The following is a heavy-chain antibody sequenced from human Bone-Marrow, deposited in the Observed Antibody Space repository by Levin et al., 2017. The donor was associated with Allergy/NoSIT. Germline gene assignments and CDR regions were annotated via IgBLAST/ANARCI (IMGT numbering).Heavy chain of an antibody. V-gene: IGHV4-61*03. CDR1: GGSVRGENYY. CDR3: ARDHGDSSDAFAI. CDR2: ISYSGAT. Sequence: SQTLSLTCTVSGGSVRGENYYWSWIRQPPGKRLEWIGYISYSGATTYSPSLESRVTISLGASENHFSLRLSSLTAADTAVYYCARDHGDSSDAFAIWGQGTMVTVSS. J-gene: IGHJ3*02. D-gene: IGHD4-17*01.